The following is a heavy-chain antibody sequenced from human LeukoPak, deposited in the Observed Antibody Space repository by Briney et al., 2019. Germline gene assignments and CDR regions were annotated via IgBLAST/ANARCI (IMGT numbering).Heavy chain of an antibody. V-gene: IGHV3-9*01. J-gene: IGHJ5*02. CDR3: AKGAAAGMFDWFDP. CDR1: GFTFDVYA. CDR2: ISWNSGNI. D-gene: IGHD6-13*01. Sequence: GRSLRLSCAASGFTFDVYAMHGVRQAPGKGLEWVSGISWNSGNIGYADSVKGRFTISRDNAKNSLYLQMNSLRAEDTALYYCAKGAAAGMFDWFDPWGQGTLVTVSS.